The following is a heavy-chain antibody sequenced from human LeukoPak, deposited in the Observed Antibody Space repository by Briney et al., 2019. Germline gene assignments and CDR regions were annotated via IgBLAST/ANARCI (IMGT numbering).Heavy chain of an antibody. V-gene: IGHV3-48*03. CDR2: ISSSGSTI. CDR1: GFTFSSYE. D-gene: IGHD6-13*01. CDR3: TRDRYSSSWYKPPFDY. J-gene: IGHJ4*02. Sequence: GGSLRLSCAASGFTFSSYEMNWVRQAPGKGLEWVSYISSSGSTIYYADSVKGRFTISRDNAKNSLYLQMNSLKTEDTAVYYCTRDRYSSSWYKPPFDYWGQGTLVTVSS.